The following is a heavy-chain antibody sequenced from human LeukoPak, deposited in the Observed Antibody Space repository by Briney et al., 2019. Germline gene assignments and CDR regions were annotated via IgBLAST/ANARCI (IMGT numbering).Heavy chain of an antibody. CDR1: GGTFSSYA. V-gene: IGHV1-69*13. D-gene: IGHD3-10*01. CDR3: VRDLTDHYYGRDYYYYMDV. CDR2: IIPIFGTA. J-gene: IGHJ6*03. Sequence: SVKVSCKASGGTFSSYAISWVRQAPGQGLEWMGGIIPIFGTANYAQKFQGRVTITADESTSTAYMELSSLRSEDTAVYYCVRDLTDHYYGRDYYYYMDVWGKGTTVTISS.